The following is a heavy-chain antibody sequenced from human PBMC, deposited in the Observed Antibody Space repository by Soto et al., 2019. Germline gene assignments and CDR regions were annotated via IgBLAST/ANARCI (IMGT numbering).Heavy chain of an antibody. CDR1: GFTFSSYA. J-gene: IGHJ6*02. V-gene: IGHV3-30-3*01. CDR2: ISYDGSNK. D-gene: IGHD5-18*01. CDR3: ARGIQLGYYYYGMDV. Sequence: GGSLRLSCAASGFTFSSYAMHWVRQAPGKGLEWVAVISYDGSNKYYADSVKGRFTISSDNSKNTLYLQMNSLRAEDTAVYYYARGIQLGYYYYGMDVWGQGTTVTVSS.